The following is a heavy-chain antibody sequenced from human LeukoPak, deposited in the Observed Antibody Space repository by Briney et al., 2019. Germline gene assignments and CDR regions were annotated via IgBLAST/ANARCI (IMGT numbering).Heavy chain of an antibody. Sequence: PGRSLRLSCAGSGFTFSTYGMHWVRQAPGKGLEWVAVISHDGSNRYYGDSVKGRFTISRDNSKNTLHLQMSSLRAEDTAVYYCAKALYYDSSGPSVWGQGTQVTVSS. CDR3: AKALYYDSSGPSV. CDR2: ISHDGSNR. V-gene: IGHV3-30*18. D-gene: IGHD3-22*01. J-gene: IGHJ4*02. CDR1: GFTFSTYG.